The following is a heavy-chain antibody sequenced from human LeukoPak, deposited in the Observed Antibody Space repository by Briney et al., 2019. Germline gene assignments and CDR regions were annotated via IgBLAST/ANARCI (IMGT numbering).Heavy chain of an antibody. CDR3: ARGEDSSGYYSFDY. CDR1: GFTVSSNY. V-gene: IGHV3-53*01. J-gene: IGHJ4*02. Sequence: PGGSLRLSCAASGFTVSSNYMSWGRKAPGKGLEWCSVIYSGGSTYYADSVKGRFTISRDNSKNTLYLQMNSLRAEDTAVYYCARGEDSSGYYSFDYWGQGTLVTVSS. CDR2: IYSGGST. D-gene: IGHD3-22*01.